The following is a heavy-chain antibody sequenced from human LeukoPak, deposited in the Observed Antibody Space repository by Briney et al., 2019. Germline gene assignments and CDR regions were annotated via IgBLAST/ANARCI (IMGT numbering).Heavy chain of an antibody. CDR2: IYTSGST. CDR1: GGSISSGSYY. V-gene: IGHV4-61*02. D-gene: IGHD1-1*01. CDR3: ARGAGTTQRLIGPIDY. J-gene: IGHJ4*02. Sequence: PSETLSLTRTVSGGSISSGSYYWSWIRQPAGKGLEWIGRIYTSGSTNYNPSLKSRVTISVDTSKNQFSLKLSSVTAADTAVYYCARGAGTTQRLIGPIDYWGQGTLVTVSS.